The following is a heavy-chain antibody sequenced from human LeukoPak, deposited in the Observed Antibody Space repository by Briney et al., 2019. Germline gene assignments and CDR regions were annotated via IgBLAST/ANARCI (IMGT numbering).Heavy chain of an antibody. CDR2: INSDGSST. Sequence: PGGSLRLSCAASGFTFSSYWMHWVRQAPGKGLAWVSRINSDGSSTSYADSVKGRFTISRDNAKNSLYLQMNSLRAEDTAVYYCARDQYAVTTYYYYGMDVWGQGTTVTVSS. D-gene: IGHD4-17*01. V-gene: IGHV3-74*01. J-gene: IGHJ6*02. CDR1: GFTFSSYW. CDR3: ARDQYAVTTYYYYGMDV.